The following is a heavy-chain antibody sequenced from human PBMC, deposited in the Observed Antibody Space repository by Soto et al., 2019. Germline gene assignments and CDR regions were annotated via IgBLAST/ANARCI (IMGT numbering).Heavy chain of an antibody. Sequence: PGASLKISCKGSGYSFTSYWIGWVRQMPRKGLXGMXXIXXGXSXXXYXXSFQGQVTISADKSISTAYLQWSSLKASDTAMYYCAREGTDGYYFDYWGQGTLVTVSS. J-gene: IGHJ4*02. CDR1: GYSFTSYW. CDR2: IXXGXSXX. V-gene: IGHV5-51*01. CDR3: AREGTDGYYFDY. D-gene: IGHD1-1*01.